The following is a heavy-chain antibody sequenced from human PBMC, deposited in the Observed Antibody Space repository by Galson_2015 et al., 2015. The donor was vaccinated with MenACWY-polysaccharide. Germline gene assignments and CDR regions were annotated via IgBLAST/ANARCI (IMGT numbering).Heavy chain of an antibody. J-gene: IGHJ4*02. V-gene: IGHV3-74*01. CDR2: INSDGNST. Sequence: SLRLSCAASGFTFSIYWMNWARHAPGKGPVWVSRINSDGNSTTYADSVKGRFTISRDNAKNTLYLQMNSLRAEDTAVYYCVRAGPMDDWGQGTLVTVSS. CDR3: VRAGPMDD. CDR1: GFTFSIYW.